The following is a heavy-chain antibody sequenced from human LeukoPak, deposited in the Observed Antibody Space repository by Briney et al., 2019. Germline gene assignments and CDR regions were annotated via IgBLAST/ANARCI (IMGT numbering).Heavy chain of an antibody. CDR3: VRGTAY. Sequence: GGSLRLSCSVSGFTFSTYVMHWVRQAPGKGLEYVSAISSNGDNTYYADPVKGRFTISRDNSKNTLYLQMSSLRADDTAVYYCVRGTAYWGQGTLVTVSS. CDR1: GFTFSTYV. CDR2: ISSNGDNT. J-gene: IGHJ4*02. V-gene: IGHV3-64D*06.